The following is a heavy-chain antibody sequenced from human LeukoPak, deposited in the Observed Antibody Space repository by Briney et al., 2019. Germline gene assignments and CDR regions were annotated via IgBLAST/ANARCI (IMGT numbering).Heavy chain of an antibody. D-gene: IGHD3-10*01. CDR2: ISYDGSNK. J-gene: IGHJ5*02. Sequence: PGRSLRLSCAASGFTFSSYGMHWVRQAPGKGLEWVAVISYDGSNKYYADSVKGRFSISRDNSKNTLYLQMNSLRAEDTAVYSCAKNGEVLSWFDPWGQGTLVTVSS. V-gene: IGHV3-30*18. CDR1: GFTFSSYG. CDR3: AKNGEVLSWFDP.